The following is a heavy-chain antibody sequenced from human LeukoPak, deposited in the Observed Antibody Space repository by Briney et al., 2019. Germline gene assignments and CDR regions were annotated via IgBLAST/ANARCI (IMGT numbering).Heavy chain of an antibody. Sequence: SETLSLTCSVSGGSINSSNYCWGWIRQPPGKGLEWIGQIHTSGSTNYNPPLKSRVTMSIDTPENQLSLTIRSVTAADTAVYYCARRDISSGWSFDYWGQGTLVTVSS. CDR2: IHTSGST. CDR1: GGSINSSNYC. CDR3: ARRDISSGWSFDY. V-gene: IGHV4-39*07. D-gene: IGHD6-19*01. J-gene: IGHJ4*02.